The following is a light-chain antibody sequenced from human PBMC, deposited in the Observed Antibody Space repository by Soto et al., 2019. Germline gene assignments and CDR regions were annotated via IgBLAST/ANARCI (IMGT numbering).Light chain of an antibody. CDR3: QQYNSYWT. CDR2: KAS. V-gene: IGKV1-5*03. Sequence: DIQMTQSPSTLSASVGDSVTITCRASQSISSWLAWYQQKPGKAPNLLIYKASSLQSGVPSRFRGSGSGTEFTLTISSLQPDDFATYYCQQYNSYWTFGQGTKVEIK. CDR1: QSISSW. J-gene: IGKJ1*01.